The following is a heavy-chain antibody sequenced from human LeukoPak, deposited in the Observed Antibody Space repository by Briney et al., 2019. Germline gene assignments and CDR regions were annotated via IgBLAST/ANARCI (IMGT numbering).Heavy chain of an antibody. D-gene: IGHD2-15*01. J-gene: IGHJ4*02. Sequence: GRSLRLSCAASGFTFDDYAMHWVRQAPGKGLEWVSGISWNSGSIGYADSVKGRFTISRGNSKNTLYLQMNSLRAEDTAVYYCARPYIVVVVEAPFDYWGQGTLVIVSS. CDR2: ISWNSGSI. V-gene: IGHV3-9*01. CDR1: GFTFDDYA. CDR3: ARPYIVVVVEAPFDY.